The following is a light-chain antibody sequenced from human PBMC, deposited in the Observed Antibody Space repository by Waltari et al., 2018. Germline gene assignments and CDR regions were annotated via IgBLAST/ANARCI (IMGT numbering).Light chain of an antibody. CDR1: SSDVGSYHL. Sequence: QSALTQPASVSGSPGQSITISCTGTSSDVGSYHLFSWYQQHPGKAPKLMIYEGSKRPSGVSNRVSGSKSGNTASLTISGLQAEDEADYYCCSYAGSSTYVFGTGTKVTVL. CDR3: CSYAGSSTYV. CDR2: EGS. V-gene: IGLV2-23*01. J-gene: IGLJ1*01.